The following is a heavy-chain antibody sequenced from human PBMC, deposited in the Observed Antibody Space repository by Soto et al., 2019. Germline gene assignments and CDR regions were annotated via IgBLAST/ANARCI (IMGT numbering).Heavy chain of an antibody. CDR2: ISYDGSNK. J-gene: IGHJ6*02. CDR3: AKERTSWFSGGARYYHGMDV. D-gene: IGHD2-2*01. Sequence: PGGSLRLSCAASGITFSRYGVHWVRQAPGKGLEWVAVISYDGSNKDYADSVKGRFTISRDNSKNTLYLQMNSLRAEDTAVYYCAKERTSWFSGGARYYHGMDVWGQGTTVTVSS. V-gene: IGHV3-30*18. CDR1: GITFSRYG.